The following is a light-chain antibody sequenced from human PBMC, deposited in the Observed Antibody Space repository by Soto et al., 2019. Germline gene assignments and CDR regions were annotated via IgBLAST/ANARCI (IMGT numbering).Light chain of an antibody. CDR2: DVS. V-gene: IGKV3-15*01. Sequence: EIVMTQSPSTLSLSPGEVAALSLRAGQSARSSLGWYQQKPGQAPSLLIYDVSIRATGIPARFNGSGSGTEFTLTISSLQSEDSAVYYCQQYNNWPPTFGQGTRLEIK. CDR3: QQYNNWPPT. J-gene: IGKJ5*01. CDR1: QSARSS.